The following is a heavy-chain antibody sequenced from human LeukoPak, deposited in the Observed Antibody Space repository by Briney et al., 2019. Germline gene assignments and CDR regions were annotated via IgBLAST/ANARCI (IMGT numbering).Heavy chain of an antibody. CDR3: AKPDVDIVATRLYYFDY. Sequence: PGGSLRLSCAASGFTFSNYGMHWVRQAPGKGLEWVAVISCDGSNKYYGDSVKGRFTISRDNSKNTLYLQMNSLRAEDTAVYYCAKPDVDIVATRLYYFDYWGQGTLVTVSS. J-gene: IGHJ4*02. CDR1: GFTFSNYG. D-gene: IGHD5-12*01. CDR2: ISCDGSNK. V-gene: IGHV3-30*18.